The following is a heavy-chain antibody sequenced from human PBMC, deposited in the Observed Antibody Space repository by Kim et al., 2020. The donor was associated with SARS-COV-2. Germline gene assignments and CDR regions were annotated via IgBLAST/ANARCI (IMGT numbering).Heavy chain of an antibody. CDR3: ARVSRSAIGRFPIADY. CDR1: GFTFSDYE. CDR2: ISGSDNTM. D-gene: IGHD1-26*01. J-gene: IGHJ4*02. Sequence: GGSLRLSCAASGFTFSDYEMNWVRQAPGKGLEWVSYISGSDNTMYYADSMKGRFTVSRDNAKNSLYLQLNSLRAEDTAVYYCARVSRSAIGRFPIADYWGQGTLVTVPS. V-gene: IGHV3-48*03.